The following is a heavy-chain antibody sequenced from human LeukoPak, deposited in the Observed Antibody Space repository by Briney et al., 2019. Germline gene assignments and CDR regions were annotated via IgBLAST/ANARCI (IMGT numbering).Heavy chain of an antibody. CDR2: IYYSGKS. CDR1: GGSISSKSNY. D-gene: IGHD2-15*01. Sequence: SETLSLTCTVSGGSISSKSNYWGWIRQPPGKGLEWIGSIYYSGKSYYNPSLKSRVTISVDTSKNHFSLKLSSVTAADTAVYYCARLEGWWHRLVLVQYYFDYWGQGTVVTVSS. V-gene: IGHV4-39*07. CDR3: ARLEGWWHRLVLVQYYFDY. J-gene: IGHJ4*02.